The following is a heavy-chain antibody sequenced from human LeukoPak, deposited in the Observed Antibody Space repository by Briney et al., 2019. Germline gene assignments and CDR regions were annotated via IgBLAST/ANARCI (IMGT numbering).Heavy chain of an antibody. CDR3: AREPYDYVWGSL. CDR1: GGSISSYY. V-gene: IGHV4-4*07. J-gene: IGHJ4*02. CDR2: IYTSGST. D-gene: IGHD3-16*01. Sequence: PSETLSLTCTVSGGSISSYYWSWIRQPAGKGLEWIGCIYTSGSTNYSPSLKSRVTMSVDTSKNQFSLKLSSVTAADTAVYYCAREPYDYVWGSLWGQGTLVTVSS.